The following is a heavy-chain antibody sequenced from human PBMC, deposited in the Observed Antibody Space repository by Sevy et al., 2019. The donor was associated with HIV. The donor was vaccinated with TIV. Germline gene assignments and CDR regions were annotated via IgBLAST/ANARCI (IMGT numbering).Heavy chain of an antibody. CDR3: ATDQYYDIVTGLFGVDV. CDR2: VYFSGYT. D-gene: IGHD3-9*01. Sequence: SETLSLTCTVSGVSVSSGEYYWTWIRQPPGKGLEWIGYVYFSGYTKYNPSLKSRVTISIDTSKNQFSLKLSSVTAADTAVYYCATDQYYDIVTGLFGVDVWGQGTTVTVSS. CDR1: GVSVSSGEYY. V-gene: IGHV4-61*08. J-gene: IGHJ6*02.